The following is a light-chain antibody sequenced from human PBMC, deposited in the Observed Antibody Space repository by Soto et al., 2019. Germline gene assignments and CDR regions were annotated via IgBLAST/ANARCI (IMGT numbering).Light chain of an antibody. CDR3: MQATQYPPYT. CDR1: QSLLHSDGNTY. V-gene: IGKV2-24*01. J-gene: IGKJ2*01. CDR2: KTS. Sequence: DIVLTQTPLSSPVTLGQPASISCRSSQSLLHSDGNTYLSWLQQRPGQPPRLLIYKTSNRFSGXPXRXXGSGAGTDFTLKISRVEAEDVGVYYCMQATQYPPYTFGQGTKLEI.